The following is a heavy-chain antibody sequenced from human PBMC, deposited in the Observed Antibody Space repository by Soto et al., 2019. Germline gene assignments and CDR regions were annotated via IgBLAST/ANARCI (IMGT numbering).Heavy chain of an antibody. J-gene: IGHJ4*02. CDR2: ISYDGSNK. D-gene: IGHD5-12*01. V-gene: IGHV3-30-3*01. CDR1: GFTFSSYA. CDR3: AKDQRWLQYXFHY. Sequence: GGSLRLSCAASGFTFSSYAMHWVRQAPGKGLEWVAVISYDGSNKYYADSVKGRFTISRDTSKNTLYLQMNSLRAEDTAVYYCAKDQRWLQYXFHYWGQGTLVTVSS.